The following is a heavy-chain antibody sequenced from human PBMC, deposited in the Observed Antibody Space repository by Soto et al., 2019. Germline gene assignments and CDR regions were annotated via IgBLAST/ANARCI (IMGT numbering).Heavy chain of an antibody. Sequence: GESLKISCKGSGYSFTSYWISWVRQLPGKGLEWMGRIDPSDSYTNYSPSFQGHVTISADKSISTAYLQWSSLKASDTAMYYCARRASSGWYRDDYWGQGTLVTVSS. CDR3: ARRASSGWYRDDY. J-gene: IGHJ4*02. D-gene: IGHD6-19*01. V-gene: IGHV5-10-1*01. CDR1: GYSFTSYW. CDR2: IDPSDSYT.